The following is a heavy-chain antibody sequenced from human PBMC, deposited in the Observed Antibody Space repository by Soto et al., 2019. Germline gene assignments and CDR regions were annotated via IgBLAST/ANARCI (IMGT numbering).Heavy chain of an antibody. J-gene: IGHJ4*02. Sequence: QVQLQQWGAGLLKPSETLSLTCAVYGGSFSGYYWSWIRQPPGKGLEWIGEINHSGSTNYNPSLNSRATXSXVXXKNSFSTRPSSVTAPVPAVYYRARASPRSCRGGTCYSGRDYWGQGPLVTVSS. D-gene: IGHD2-15*01. CDR3: ARASPRSCRGGTCYSGRDY. CDR1: GGSFSGYY. CDR2: INHSGST. V-gene: IGHV4-34*01.